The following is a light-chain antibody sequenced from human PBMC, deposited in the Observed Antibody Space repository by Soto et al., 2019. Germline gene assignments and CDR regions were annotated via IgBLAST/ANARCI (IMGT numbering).Light chain of an antibody. CDR2: DTS. Sequence: EIVLTHSPATLSVSPGERATLSFRASQSVRNNLAWYQHRPGQSPRLLIYDTSNRATGVPARFSGSGSGTDFTLTISNLEPEDFAIYYCLQHSSLPSTFGQGTRVDI. J-gene: IGKJ5*01. V-gene: IGKV3-11*01. CDR3: LQHSSLPST. CDR1: QSVRNN.